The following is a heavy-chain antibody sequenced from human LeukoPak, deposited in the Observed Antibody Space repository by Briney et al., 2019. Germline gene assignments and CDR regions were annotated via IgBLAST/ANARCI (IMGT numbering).Heavy chain of an antibody. Sequence: GESLKISCKGSGYSFTNHWIGWVRQMPGKGLEWMGIIYPADSDTRYSPSFQGQVTISADKSISTAYLQWNSLKASDTAMYYCARHVDYRDWFDPWGQGTLVTVSS. J-gene: IGHJ5*02. CDR3: ARHVDYRDWFDP. CDR2: IYPADSDT. D-gene: IGHD4-11*01. CDR1: GYSFTNHW. V-gene: IGHV5-51*01.